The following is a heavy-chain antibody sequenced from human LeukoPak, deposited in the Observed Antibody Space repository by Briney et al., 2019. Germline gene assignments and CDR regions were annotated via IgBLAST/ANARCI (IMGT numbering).Heavy chain of an antibody. CDR3: ARGDLYGSGSPEFYFDY. Sequence: AGGSLRLSCAASGFTFRDSAMSWVRQAPGKGLEWVANIKPDGSEKYYVDSVKGRFTISRDNAKNSLYLQMNSLRAEDTAVYYCARGDLYGSGSPEFYFDYWGQGTLVTVSS. V-gene: IGHV3-7*05. D-gene: IGHD3-10*01. CDR2: IKPDGSEK. J-gene: IGHJ4*02. CDR1: GFTFRDSA.